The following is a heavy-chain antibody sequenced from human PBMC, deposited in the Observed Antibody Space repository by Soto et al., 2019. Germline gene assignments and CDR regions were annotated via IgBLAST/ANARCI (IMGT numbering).Heavy chain of an antibody. V-gene: IGHV1-69*01. J-gene: IGHJ4*02. CDR2: IILLFGTA. CDR1: GVTFSSEA. Sequence: QVQLEQSGAEVKKPGYSVKVSCKASGVTFSSEAIKWVRQAHGPGLEWVGGIILLFGTATNAQKFQGRVTMAADESTSTLYIEVGSMRSKDTAVNDCATELGDNPSRPVDSCGQGTVVTVSP. D-gene: IGHD2-21*01. CDR3: ATELGDNPSRPVDS.